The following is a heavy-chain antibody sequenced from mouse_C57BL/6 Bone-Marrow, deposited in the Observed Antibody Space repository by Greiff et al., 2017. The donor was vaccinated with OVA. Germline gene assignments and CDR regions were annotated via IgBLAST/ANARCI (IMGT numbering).Heavy chain of an antibody. J-gene: IGHJ2*01. Sequence: EVQLQQSGAELVRPVASVKLSCTASGFNIKDYYMHWVKQRPEQGLEWIGRIDPEDGDTEYAPKFQGKATMTADTSSNTAYLQLSSLTSEDTAVYYCTTDGSSYFFDCCGQVTPLTVSS. D-gene: IGHD1-1*01. CDR3: TTDGSSYFFDC. CDR1: GFNIKDYY. V-gene: IGHV14-1*01. CDR2: IDPEDGDT.